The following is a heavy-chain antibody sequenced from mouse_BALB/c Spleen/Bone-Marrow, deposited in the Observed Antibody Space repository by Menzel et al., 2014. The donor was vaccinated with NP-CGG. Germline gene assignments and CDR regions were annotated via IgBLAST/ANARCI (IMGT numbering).Heavy chain of an antibody. Sequence: VQLQQSGSVLVRPGASVKLSCKASGYTFTNSWMHWAKQRPGQGLEWIGEIHPNSGNINYSEKFKGKATLTVDTSSSTAYVDLSSLTAEDSAVYCCARHHRYAYYFDYWGHGTTLTVSS. V-gene: IGHV1S130*01. CDR1: GYTFTNSW. CDR3: ARHHRYAYYFDY. D-gene: IGHD2-14*01. J-gene: IGHJ2*01. CDR2: IHPNSGNI.